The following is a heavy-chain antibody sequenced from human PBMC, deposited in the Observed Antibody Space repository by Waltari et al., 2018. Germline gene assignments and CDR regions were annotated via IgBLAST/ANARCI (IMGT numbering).Heavy chain of an antibody. D-gene: IGHD2-15*01. CDR1: GYTFTGYY. CDR3: ARDHCSGGSCYLDY. J-gene: IGHJ4*02. CDR2: INPNRGGT. V-gene: IGHV1-2*02. Sequence: QVQLVQSGAEVKKPGASVKVSCKASGYTFTGYYMHWVRQAPGQGLEWMGWINPNRGGTNYAQKFQGRVTMTRDTSISTAYMELGRLRSDDTAVYYCARDHCSGGSCYLDYWGQGTLVTVSS.